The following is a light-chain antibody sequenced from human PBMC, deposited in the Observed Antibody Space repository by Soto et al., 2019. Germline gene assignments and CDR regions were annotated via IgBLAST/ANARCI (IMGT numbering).Light chain of an antibody. V-gene: IGLV2-11*01. CDR2: DVS. CDR1: SSDVGGYNY. Sequence: QSVLTQPRSVSGSPGQSVTISCTGTSSDVGGYNYVSWYQQHPGKAPKLMIYDVSKRPSGVPDRFSGSKSGNTASLTISGLQAADEADYYCCSYAGSYNVVFGGGTKLTVL. J-gene: IGLJ2*01. CDR3: CSYAGSYNVV.